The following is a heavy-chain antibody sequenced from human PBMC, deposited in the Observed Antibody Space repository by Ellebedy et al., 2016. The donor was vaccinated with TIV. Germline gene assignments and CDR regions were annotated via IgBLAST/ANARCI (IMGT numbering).Heavy chain of an antibody. V-gene: IGHV3-53*01. J-gene: IGHJ6*03. CDR2: IYSGGST. Sequence: GESLKISXAASGFTVSSNYLSRVRQAPGKGLEWVSVIYSGGSTFYADSVKGRFTLTRDNSKNTLYLQMNSLRAEDTAVYYCATRDYDLWSGVSYYYYMDVWGKGTTVTVSS. D-gene: IGHD3-3*01. CDR3: ATRDYDLWSGVSYYYYMDV. CDR1: GFTVSSNY.